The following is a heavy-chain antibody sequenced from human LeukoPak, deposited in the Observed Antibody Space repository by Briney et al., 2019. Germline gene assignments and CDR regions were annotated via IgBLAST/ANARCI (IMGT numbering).Heavy chain of an antibody. J-gene: IGHJ1*01. CDR2: INPNSGGT. CDR1: GYTFTGYY. D-gene: IGHD3-22*01. V-gene: IGHV1-2*02. CDR3: AGYYYDSSGYSYFQH. Sequence: ASVKVSCKASGYTFTGYYMHWVRQAPGQGLEWMGWINPNSGGTNYAQKFQGRVTMTRDTSISTAYMELSRLRSDDTAVYYCAGYYYDSSGYSYFQHWGQGTLVPSPQ.